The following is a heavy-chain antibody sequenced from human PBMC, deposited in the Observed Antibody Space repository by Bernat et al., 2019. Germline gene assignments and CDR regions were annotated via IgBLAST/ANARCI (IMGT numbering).Heavy chain of an antibody. D-gene: IGHD2-15*01. V-gene: IGHV5-51*01. CDR3: ARQVVVAATQYDYYMDV. CDR1: GYSFTSYW. J-gene: IGHJ6*03. CDR2: IYPGDSDT. Sequence: EVQLVQSGAAVKKPGESLKISCKGSGYSFTSYWIGWVRQMPGKGLEWMGIIYPGDSDTRYSPSFQGQVTISADKSISTAYLQWSSLKASDTAMYYCARQVVVAATQYDYYMDVGGKETTVTVSS.